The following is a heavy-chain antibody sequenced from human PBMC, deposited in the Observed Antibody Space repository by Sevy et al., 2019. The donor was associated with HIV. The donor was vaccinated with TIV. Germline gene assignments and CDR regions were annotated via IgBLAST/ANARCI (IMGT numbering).Heavy chain of an antibody. J-gene: IGHJ3*02. V-gene: IGHV3-7*01. CDR3: ARERGISFIVGATTGAFDI. Sequence: GGSLRLSCEASRFTFSNYWMSWVRQAPGKGLEWVANIKQDGSEKYYVDSVKGRFTISRDNAKNSLYLQMNSLRAEDTAVYYCARERGISFIVGATTGAFDIWGQGTMVTVSS. CDR2: IKQDGSEK. CDR1: RFTFSNYW. D-gene: IGHD1-26*01.